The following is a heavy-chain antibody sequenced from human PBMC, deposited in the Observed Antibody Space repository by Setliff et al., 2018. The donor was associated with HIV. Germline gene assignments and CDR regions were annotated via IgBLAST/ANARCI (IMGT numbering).Heavy chain of an antibody. CDR2: IIPIFGTA. D-gene: IGHD6-19*01. V-gene: IGHV1-69*13. J-gene: IGHJ4*02. Sequence: RASVKVSCKTSRGTFSSYAVSWVRQGPGQGLEWMGGIIPIFGTAKYAQKFQGRVIITAGESSTTAYMELSSLRSDDTAVYYCARDGLLEAGIRFDYWGQGTLVTVSS. CDR1: RGTFSSYA. CDR3: ARDGLLEAGIRFDY.